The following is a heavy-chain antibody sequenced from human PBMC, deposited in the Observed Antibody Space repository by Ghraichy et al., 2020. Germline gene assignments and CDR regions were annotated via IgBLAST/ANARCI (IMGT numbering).Heavy chain of an antibody. D-gene: IGHD6-19*01. J-gene: IGHJ4*02. CDR1: GYSISSGYY. CDR3: ARTKSSGWDETAFDY. CDR2: IYHSGST. V-gene: IGHV4-38-2*02. Sequence: SETLSLTCTVSGYSISSGYYWGWIRQPPGKGLEWIGSIYHSGSTYYNPSLKSRVTISVDTSKNQFSLKLSSVTAADTAVYYCARTKSSGWDETAFDYWGQGTLVTVSS.